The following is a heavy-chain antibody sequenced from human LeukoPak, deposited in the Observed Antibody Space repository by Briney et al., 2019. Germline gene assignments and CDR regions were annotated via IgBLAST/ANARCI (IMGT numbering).Heavy chain of an antibody. D-gene: IGHD3-22*01. V-gene: IGHV3-53*01. Sequence: GGSLRLSCAASGFTVSSNYMSWVRQAPGKGLEWVSIIYSGGDTYYADSVKGRFTISRDNSKNTLCLQMNSLRAEDTAAYYCAREGGYDSSGSYDYWGQGTLVTVSS. CDR2: IYSGGDT. CDR3: AREGGYDSSGSYDY. CDR1: GFTVSSNY. J-gene: IGHJ4*02.